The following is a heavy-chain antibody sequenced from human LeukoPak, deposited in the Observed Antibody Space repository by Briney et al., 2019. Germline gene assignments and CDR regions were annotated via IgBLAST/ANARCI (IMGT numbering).Heavy chain of an antibody. J-gene: IGHJ5*02. CDR1: GDSVSSNSAA. CDR2: TYYRSKWYN. D-gene: IGHD3-10*01. CDR3: ARGRGGMVRGVIKNGFPPDPDESKFALDP. Sequence: SQTLSLTCAISGDSVSSNSAAWNWIRQSPSRGLEWLGRTYYRSKWYNDYAVSVKSRITINPDTSKNQFSLQLNSVTPEDTAVYYCARGRGGMVRGVIKNGFPPDPDESKFALDPWGQGALVTVSS. V-gene: IGHV6-1*01.